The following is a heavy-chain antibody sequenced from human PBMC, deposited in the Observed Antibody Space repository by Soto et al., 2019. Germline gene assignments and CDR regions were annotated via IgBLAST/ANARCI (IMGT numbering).Heavy chain of an antibody. Sequence: QVQLVQPGAEVKKPGASVKVSCKASGYTFTSYAMHWVRQAPGQGLEWMGWINAGNGNTKYSQKFQGRVTITRDTSASTAYMELSSLRSEDTAVYYCARPMVRGAFDYWGQGTLVTVSS. J-gene: IGHJ4*02. D-gene: IGHD3-10*01. CDR3: ARPMVRGAFDY. CDR2: INAGNGNT. V-gene: IGHV1-3*01. CDR1: GYTFTSYA.